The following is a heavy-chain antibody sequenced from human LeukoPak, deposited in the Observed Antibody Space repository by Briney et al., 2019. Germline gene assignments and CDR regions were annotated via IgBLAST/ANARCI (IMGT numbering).Heavy chain of an antibody. CDR2: IYHSGST. Sequence: SGTLSLTCTVSGYSISSGYYWGWIRQPPGKGLEWIGSIYHSGSTYYNPSPKSRVTISVDTSKNQFSLKLSSVTAADTAVYYCAREEDAIFGVVIQYNWFDPWGQGTLVTVSS. CDR1: GYSISSGYY. J-gene: IGHJ5*02. CDR3: AREEDAIFGVVIQYNWFDP. D-gene: IGHD3-3*01. V-gene: IGHV4-38-2*02.